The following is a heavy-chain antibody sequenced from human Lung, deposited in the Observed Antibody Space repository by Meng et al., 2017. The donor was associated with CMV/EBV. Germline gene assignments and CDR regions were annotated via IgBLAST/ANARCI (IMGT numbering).Heavy chain of an antibody. V-gene: IGHV3-23*01. Sequence: GGSLRLXCAASGFTFSSYAMHWVRQAPGKGLEWVSAISGSGGSTYYADSVTGRFTISRDNSKNTLYLQMNSLRAEDTAVYYCAKRLGGLLSSDADLGYWGQGXLVTVSS. CDR1: GFTFSSYA. J-gene: IGHJ4*02. CDR3: AKRLGGLLSSDADLGY. CDR2: ISGSGGST. D-gene: IGHD3-10*01.